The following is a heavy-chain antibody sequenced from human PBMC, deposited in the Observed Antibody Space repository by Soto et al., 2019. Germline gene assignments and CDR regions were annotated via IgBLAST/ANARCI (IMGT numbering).Heavy chain of an antibody. Sequence: SETLSLTCAVSGDSIIGIYHWAWIRQPPGRSLEWIASIFHTGTTYYTPSLKSRVTISLDKSKNQFSLKLTSVTAADSAVYYCARDDHIVVVPTSLGAMDVWGQGTTVTVS. J-gene: IGHJ6*02. V-gene: IGHV4-38-2*02. CDR2: IFHTGTT. CDR3: ARDDHIVVVPTSLGAMDV. CDR1: GDSIIGIYH. D-gene: IGHD2-2*01.